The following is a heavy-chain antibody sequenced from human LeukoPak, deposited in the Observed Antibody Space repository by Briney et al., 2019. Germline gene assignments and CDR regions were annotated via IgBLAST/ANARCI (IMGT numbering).Heavy chain of an antibody. Sequence: GGSLRLSCATSGFTVSTNYVSWVRQAPGKGLEWVSLIYNDGRADYADFVKGRFAISRDSSTDTVYLQMNSLRADDTAVYYCNFRQDYWGQGILVTVSS. J-gene: IGHJ4*02. CDR2: IYNDGRA. CDR1: GFTVSTNY. CDR3: NFRQDY. V-gene: IGHV3-53*01.